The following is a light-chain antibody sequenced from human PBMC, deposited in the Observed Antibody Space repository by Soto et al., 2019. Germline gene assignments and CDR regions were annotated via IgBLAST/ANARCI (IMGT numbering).Light chain of an antibody. J-gene: IGKJ5*01. Sequence: IQMTQSPSSLSASLGDRFTITCRASQVIRNDLGWYQQKPGKAPKRLIYAASSLQSGVPSRFSGSGCGTETTLISSSVHPDDSATYYWLQHNRYPWTFGQGTRVEIK. CDR3: LQHNRYPWT. V-gene: IGKV1-17*01. CDR1: QVIRND. CDR2: AAS.